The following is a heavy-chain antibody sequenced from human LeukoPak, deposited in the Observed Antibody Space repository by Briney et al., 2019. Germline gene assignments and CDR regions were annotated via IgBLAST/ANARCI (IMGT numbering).Heavy chain of an antibody. D-gene: IGHD4-11*01. Sequence: PGGSLRLSCAASGFTFSAYSMNWVRQAPEKGLEWVSYIGSSSSPIYYADSVKGRFTTSRDNAKNSLYLQMDSLRAEDTAVYYCARDQAYSFDYWGQGTVVTVSS. CDR3: ARDQAYSFDY. CDR2: IGSSSSPI. V-gene: IGHV3-48*01. J-gene: IGHJ4*02. CDR1: GFTFSAYS.